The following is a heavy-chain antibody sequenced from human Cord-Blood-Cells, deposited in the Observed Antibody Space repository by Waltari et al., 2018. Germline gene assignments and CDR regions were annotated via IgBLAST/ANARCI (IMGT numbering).Heavy chain of an antibody. CDR1: GFSLSNPRMG. CDR3: ARTSIYNWNDEGAFDY. Sequence: QVTLKESGPVLVKTTATLTLTCTVSGFSLSNPRMGVRWIRRPPGKALDWLAHIFSNDEKSYSTSLKSRLTISKDTSKSQVVRTMTNMDPVDTATYYCARTSIYNWNDEGAFDYWGQGTLVTVSS. CDR2: IFSNDEK. D-gene: IGHD1-1*01. V-gene: IGHV2-26*01. J-gene: IGHJ4*02.